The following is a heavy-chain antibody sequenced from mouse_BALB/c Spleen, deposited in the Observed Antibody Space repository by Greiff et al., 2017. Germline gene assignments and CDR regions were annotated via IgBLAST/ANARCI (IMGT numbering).Heavy chain of an antibody. CDR2: ISSGSSTI. CDR3: ARLGPYYGSSSFDY. CDR1: GFTFSSFG. Sequence: EVQVVESGGGLVQPGGSRKLSCAASGFTFSSFGMHWVRQAPEKGLEWVAYISSGSSTIYYADTVKGRFTISRDNPKNTLFLQMTSLRSEDTAMYYCARLGPYYGSSSFDYWGQGTTLTVSS. J-gene: IGHJ2*01. D-gene: IGHD1-1*01. V-gene: IGHV5-17*02.